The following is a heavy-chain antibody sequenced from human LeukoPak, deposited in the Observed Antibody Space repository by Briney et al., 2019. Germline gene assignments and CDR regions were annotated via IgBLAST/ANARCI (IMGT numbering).Heavy chain of an antibody. CDR1: GDSISSSSYY. CDR3: ARHGLGYYYHMDV. Sequence: SETLSLTCTVSGDSISSSSYYWGWIRQPPGKGLEWIGSIYYTGTTYYNPSLKSRVTISVDTSKNQFSLKVRSVTAADTAVYYCARHGLGYYYHMDVWGKGTTVTVSS. CDR2: IYYTGTT. V-gene: IGHV4-39*01. J-gene: IGHJ6*03. D-gene: IGHD3-16*01.